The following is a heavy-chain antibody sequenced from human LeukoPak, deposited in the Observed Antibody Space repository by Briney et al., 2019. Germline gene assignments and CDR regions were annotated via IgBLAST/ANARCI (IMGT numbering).Heavy chain of an antibody. CDR2: INHSGRT. CDR1: GGAFSGYC. J-gene: IGHJ6*02. CDR3: ARHPYGSGRYSETHYHSYYGMDV. V-gene: IGHV4-34*01. D-gene: IGHD3-10*01. Sequence: SETLSLTCAVYGGAFSGYCWSWIRQPPGKGLEWIGEINHSGRTNHNPSLRSRVTISVDRSKNQVSLKVSPVIAADTAVYFCARHPYGSGRYSETHYHSYYGMDVWGQGTTVTVSS.